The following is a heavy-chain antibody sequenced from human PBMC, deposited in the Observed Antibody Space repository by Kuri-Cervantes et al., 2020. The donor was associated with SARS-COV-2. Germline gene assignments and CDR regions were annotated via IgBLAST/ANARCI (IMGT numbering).Heavy chain of an antibody. CDR3: ARVPSDSRRSYYYGMDV. Sequence: ASVKVSCKASGYTFTSYDINWVRQATGQGLEWMGWINAGNGNTKYSQKFQGRVTITRDTSASTAYMELSSLRSEDTAVYYCARVPSDSRRSYYYGMDVWGQGTTVTVSS. J-gene: IGHJ6*02. D-gene: IGHD6-13*01. CDR1: GYTFTSYD. CDR2: INAGNGNT. V-gene: IGHV1-3*01.